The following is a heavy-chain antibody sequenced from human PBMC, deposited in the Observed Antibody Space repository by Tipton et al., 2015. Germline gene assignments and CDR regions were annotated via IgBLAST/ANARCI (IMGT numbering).Heavy chain of an antibody. CDR1: GYTFTTSG. V-gene: IGHV1-18*01. J-gene: IGHJ6*02. Sequence: QLVQSGAEVKKPGASVRVSCKASGYTFTTSGISWVRQAPGQGLEWMGWISAYSGATDFELNLNLQDRFTMTTDASTSTAYMELTSLRSDDTAVYYCARGQYSYGSGGYHYYGMDVWGQGTTVTVSS. CDR3: ARGQYSYGSGGYHYYGMDV. CDR2: ISAYSGAT. D-gene: IGHD5-18*01.